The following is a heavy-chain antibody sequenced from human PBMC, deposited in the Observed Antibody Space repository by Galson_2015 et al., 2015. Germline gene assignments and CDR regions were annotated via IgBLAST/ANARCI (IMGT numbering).Heavy chain of an antibody. Sequence: SLRLSCAASGFTFSTYAMHWVRQAPGKGLEWVAVTSYDGSSKYNADSVKGRFTISRDNSKNTLYLQMNSLRPEDTAVYYCAKASKDYGSGGYSYYGMDVWGQGTTVTVSS. D-gene: IGHD3-10*01. J-gene: IGHJ6*02. V-gene: IGHV3-30*18. CDR3: AKASKDYGSGGYSYYGMDV. CDR1: GFTFSTYA. CDR2: TSYDGSSK.